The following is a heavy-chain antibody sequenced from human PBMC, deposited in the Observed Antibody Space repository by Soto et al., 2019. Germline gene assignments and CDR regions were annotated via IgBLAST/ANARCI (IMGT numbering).Heavy chain of an antibody. V-gene: IGHV4-30-2*06. Sequence: SETLSLTCAVSGGSIGGVGYSWSWIRQSPGGGLEWIGYMYHSGTFLKSPSLKTRLTMSLDMSKNQFSLTLNSMTAADTAVYYCARAQFYSGSGNYNNLMFDAWGQGIQVTVSS. CDR1: GGSIGGVGYS. CDR2: MYHSGTF. D-gene: IGHD3-10*01. CDR3: ARAQFYSGSGNYNNLMFDA. J-gene: IGHJ5*02.